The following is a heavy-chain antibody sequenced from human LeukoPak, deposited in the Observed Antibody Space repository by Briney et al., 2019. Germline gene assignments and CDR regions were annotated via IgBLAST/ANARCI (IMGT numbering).Heavy chain of an antibody. J-gene: IGHJ4*02. D-gene: IGHD6-19*01. CDR2: ISPNSGGT. Sequence: ASVKVPCKASGYTFTGYYMHWVRQAPGQGLEWMGWISPNSGGTNYAQKFQGRVTMTRDTSISTAYMELSRLRSDDTAVYYCARDRRGVAVAGSVSWGQGTLVTVSS. CDR3: ARDRRGVAVAGSVS. CDR1: GYTFTGYY. V-gene: IGHV1-2*02.